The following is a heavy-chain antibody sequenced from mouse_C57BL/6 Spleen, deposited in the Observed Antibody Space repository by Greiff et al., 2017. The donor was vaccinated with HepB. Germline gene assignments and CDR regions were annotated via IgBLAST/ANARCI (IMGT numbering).Heavy chain of an antibody. V-gene: IGHV1-52*01. J-gene: IGHJ4*01. Sequence: QVQLKQPGAELVRPGSSVKLSCKASGYTFTSYWMHWVKQRPIQGLEWIGNIDPSDSETHYNQKFKDKATLTVDKSSSTAYMQLSSLTSEDSAVYYCARRAYEYYAMDYWGQGTSVTVSS. D-gene: IGHD1-1*01. CDR3: ARRAYEYYAMDY. CDR2: IDPSDSET. CDR1: GYTFTSYW.